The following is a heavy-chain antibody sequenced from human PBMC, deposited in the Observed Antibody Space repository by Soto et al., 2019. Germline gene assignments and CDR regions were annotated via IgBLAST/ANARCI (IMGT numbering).Heavy chain of an antibody. CDR2: IIPILGLA. V-gene: IGHV1-69*02. CDR3: ASGDIVVVPTAIPYYSYGMDV. J-gene: IGHJ6*02. D-gene: IGHD2-2*02. CDR1: GGSSSSYT. Sequence: ASVKVSCKASGGSSSSYTISWVRQAPGQGLEWMGRIIPILGLANYAQNFQGRVTITADKTTNTAYMELTSLRSEDTAVYYCASGDIVVVPTAIPYYSYGMDVWGQGTTVTVSS.